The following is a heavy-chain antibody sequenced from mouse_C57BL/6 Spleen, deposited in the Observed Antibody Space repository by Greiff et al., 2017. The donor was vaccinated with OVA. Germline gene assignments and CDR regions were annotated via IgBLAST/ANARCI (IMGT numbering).Heavy chain of an antibody. J-gene: IGHJ3*01. CDR1: GYTFTSYW. D-gene: IGHD1-1*01. V-gene: IGHV1-64*01. Sequence: VQLQQPGAELVKPGASVKLSCKASGYTFTSYWMHWVKQRPGQGLEWIGMIHPNSGSTNYNEKFKSKATLTVDKSSSTAYMQLSSLTSEDSAVYYCARSTTPSRTGCAYWGQGTLVTVSA. CDR3: ARSTTPSRTGCAY. CDR2: IHPNSGST.